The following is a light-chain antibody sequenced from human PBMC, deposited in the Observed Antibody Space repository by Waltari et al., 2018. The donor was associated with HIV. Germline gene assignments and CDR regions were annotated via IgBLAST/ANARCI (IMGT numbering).Light chain of an antibody. J-gene: IGLJ1*01. CDR3: VSYTSGKTRVA. Sequence: QSALTQPASVSGSLGQSLTISCAGTTDDIGSSDYVSWYQQHPGKAPKLIIYDVNNRPSGISHRFSGYKSARTAYLTISGLQAEDEADYFCVSYTSGKTRVAFGSGTTVNV. CDR2: DVN. CDR1: TDDIGSSDY. V-gene: IGLV2-14*03.